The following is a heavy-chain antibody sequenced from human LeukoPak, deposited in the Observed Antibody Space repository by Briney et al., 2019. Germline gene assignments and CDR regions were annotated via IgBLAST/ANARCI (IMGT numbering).Heavy chain of an antibody. Sequence: GGSLRLSCAASGFIFNNYGMHWVRQTPGKGLEWVAVIWYDGSDKYYAGSVKGRFTISRDNSKNTLYLQMNSLRAEDTAAYYCATSGGGYCFDTWGQGTLVTVSS. CDR2: IWYDGSDK. J-gene: IGHJ4*02. CDR1: GFIFNNYG. D-gene: IGHD3-16*01. CDR3: ATSGGGYCFDT. V-gene: IGHV3-33*01.